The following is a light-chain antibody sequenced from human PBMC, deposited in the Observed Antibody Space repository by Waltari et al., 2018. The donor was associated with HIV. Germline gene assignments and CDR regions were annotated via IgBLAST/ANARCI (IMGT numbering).Light chain of an antibody. CDR1: LSVNTW. CDR2: KSS. V-gene: IGKV1-5*03. CDR3: QQYDSDPS. J-gene: IGKJ5*01. Sequence: ILMTQSPSTLSAFVGDRVSITCRASLSVNTWLAWYQQKPGRPTKLLIYKSSILQVGVPTRFSGSGSGTKFTLTITSLQPDDFATYYCQQYDSDPSFGQGTRL.